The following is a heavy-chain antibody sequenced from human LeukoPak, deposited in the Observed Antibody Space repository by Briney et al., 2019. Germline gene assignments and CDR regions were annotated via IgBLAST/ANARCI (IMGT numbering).Heavy chain of an antibody. CDR3: ARVNWGGFDI. J-gene: IGHJ3*02. CDR1: GGSISSHY. CDR2: IFYTGST. Sequence: SETLSLTCFVSGGSISSHYWTWIRQPPGKGLECIGDIFYTGSTTYSPSLKSRATVSIETSKNQISLKLRSVTAADTAVYFCARVNWGGFDIWGQGTLATVSS. V-gene: IGHV4-59*11. D-gene: IGHD7-27*01.